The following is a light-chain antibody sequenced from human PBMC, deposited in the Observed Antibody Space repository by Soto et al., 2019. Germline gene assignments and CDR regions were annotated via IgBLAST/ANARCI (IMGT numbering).Light chain of an antibody. CDR2: DVS. J-gene: IGLJ2*01. Sequence: QSALTQPASVSGSPGQTITISCPGTSSDVGAYNYVSLYPQHPGEAPRLMIYDVSYRPSGVSNRFSGSKSGNTASLTISGIRAEDEAEYYCSSYSSISYVIFGGGTHLTVL. CDR3: SSYSSISYVI. CDR1: SSDVGAYNY. V-gene: IGLV2-14*01.